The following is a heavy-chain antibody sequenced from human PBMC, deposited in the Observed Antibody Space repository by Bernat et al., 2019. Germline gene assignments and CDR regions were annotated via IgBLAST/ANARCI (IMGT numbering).Heavy chain of an antibody. V-gene: IGHV4-34*01. CDR1: GGSFSGYY. Sequence: QVQLQQWGAGLLKPSETLSLTCAVYGGSFSGYYWSWIRQPPGKGLEWIGEINHSGSTNYNPSLKSRVTISVDTSKNQFSLKLSSVTAADTAVHYCARVWVPAAPMRIDAFDIWGQGTMVTVSS. CDR2: INHSGST. D-gene: IGHD2-2*01. CDR3: ARVWVPAAPMRIDAFDI. J-gene: IGHJ3*02.